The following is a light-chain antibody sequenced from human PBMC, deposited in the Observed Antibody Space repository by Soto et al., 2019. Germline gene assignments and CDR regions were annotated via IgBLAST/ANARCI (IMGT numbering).Light chain of an antibody. V-gene: IGKV3-20*01. CDR2: GGS. CDR1: QSVSSNH. Sequence: DIVLTQSPGTLSLSPGERATLHCRASQSVSSNHLAWYQQKPGQAPRLLIYGGSSRATGIPVRFSGSGSETDFTLTITRLEPEDFAMYYCQQYSSSRTFGQGTKVDIK. J-gene: IGKJ1*01. CDR3: QQYSSSRT.